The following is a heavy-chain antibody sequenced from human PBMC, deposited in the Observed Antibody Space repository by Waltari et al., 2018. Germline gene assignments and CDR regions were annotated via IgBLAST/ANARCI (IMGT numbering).Heavy chain of an antibody. Sequence: EVQLVESGGGLVQPGGSLRLPCAASGFTFSSYWMSWVRQAPGQGREWVANIKQDGSEKDYVDSVKGRFTITGDNAMYSLSLQMNRLSAEDTAVYYCTRSGRLRVQAFESWGQGTIVTVSA. CDR1: GFTFSSYW. J-gene: IGHJ3*02. V-gene: IGHV3-7*01. CDR2: IKQDGSEK. CDR3: TRSGRLRVQAFES. D-gene: IGHD5-12*01.